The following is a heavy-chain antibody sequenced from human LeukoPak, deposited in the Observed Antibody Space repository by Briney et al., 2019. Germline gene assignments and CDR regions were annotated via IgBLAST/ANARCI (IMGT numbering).Heavy chain of an antibody. CDR1: GGSISSGSYY. Sequence: PSETLSLTCTVSGGSISSGSYYWSWIRQPAGKGLEWIGRIYTSGSTNYNPSLKSRVTISVDTSKNQFSLKLSSVTAADTAVYYCAGHPTKDERRRIAARQLDYWGQGTLVTVSS. V-gene: IGHV4-61*02. CDR2: IYTSGST. CDR3: AGHPTKDERRRIAARQLDY. J-gene: IGHJ4*02. D-gene: IGHD6-6*01.